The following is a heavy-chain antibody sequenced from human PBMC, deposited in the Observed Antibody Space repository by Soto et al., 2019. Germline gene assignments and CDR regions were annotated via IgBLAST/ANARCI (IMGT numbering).Heavy chain of an antibody. Sequence: QVQLVQSGAEVKKPGSSVKVSCKASGGTFSSYTISWVRQAPGQGLEWMGRIIPILGIANYAQKFQGRVTITADKSTSTADMELSSLRSEDTAVYYCARDNLYCSGGSCYPNYYYYGMDVWGQGTTVTVSS. CDR1: GGTFSSYT. CDR2: IIPILGIA. V-gene: IGHV1-69*08. J-gene: IGHJ6*02. CDR3: ARDNLYCSGGSCYPNYYYYGMDV. D-gene: IGHD2-15*01.